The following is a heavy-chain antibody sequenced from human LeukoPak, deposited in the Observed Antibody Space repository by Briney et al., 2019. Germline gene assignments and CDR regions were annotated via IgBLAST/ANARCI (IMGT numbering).Heavy chain of an antibody. CDR2: IYPGDSDI. D-gene: IGHD6-19*01. CDR1: GYTFNTYW. Sequence: GESLKISRKGSGYTFNTYWVGWVRQMPGKGLEWIGIIYPGDSDIRYSPSFRGQVTISADKSSSTAYLQWSSLKASDTAMYYCARRDVSAWYYFDYWGQGTLVTVSS. V-gene: IGHV5-51*01. J-gene: IGHJ4*02. CDR3: ARRDVSAWYYFDY.